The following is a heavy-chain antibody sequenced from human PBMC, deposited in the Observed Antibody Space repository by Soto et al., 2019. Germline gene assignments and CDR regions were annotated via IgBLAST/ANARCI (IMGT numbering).Heavy chain of an antibody. CDR1: GFTFTSYA. D-gene: IGHD6-19*01. CDR2: ISYDGSNT. V-gene: IGHV3-30*18. Sequence: QVQLVESGGGVVQPGRSLRLCCAASGFTFTSYAMHWVRQAPGKGLEYVAIISYDGSNTYYADSVKGRFTISRDNSKNTLYLQINSLRAEDTAVYYCAKDGETKQWLRYFDYWGQGTLVTVSS. CDR3: AKDGETKQWLRYFDY. J-gene: IGHJ4*02.